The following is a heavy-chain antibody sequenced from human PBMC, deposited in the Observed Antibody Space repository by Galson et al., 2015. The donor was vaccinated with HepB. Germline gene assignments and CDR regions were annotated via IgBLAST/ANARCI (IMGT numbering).Heavy chain of an antibody. V-gene: IGHV3-64D*06. CDR2: ISPTGGNT. CDR1: AFTFSSFV. D-gene: IGHD6-13*01. J-gene: IGHJ4*01. Sequence: SLRLSCAASAFTFSSFVIHWVRQAPGKGLEYVSAISPTGGNTYYAGSVKGRFTVSRDNSKNTVYLQMSSLRTEDTAVYYCVKKGSTSWYYDYWGHGTLVTVSS. CDR3: VKKGSTSWYYDY.